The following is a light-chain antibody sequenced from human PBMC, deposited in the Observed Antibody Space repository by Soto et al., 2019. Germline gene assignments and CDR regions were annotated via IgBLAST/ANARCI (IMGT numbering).Light chain of an antibody. CDR2: GAS. CDR1: QSVRNN. Sequence: EVVMTQYPATLSVSPGERATLSCRASQSVRNNLAWYQQKPGQAPSLLIYGASTRATGIPARFSGSGSGTKFTLTISSLQSEDFAVYFCHQYNNWPRTFGQGTRLEN. CDR3: HQYNNWPRT. V-gene: IGKV3-15*01. J-gene: IGKJ5*01.